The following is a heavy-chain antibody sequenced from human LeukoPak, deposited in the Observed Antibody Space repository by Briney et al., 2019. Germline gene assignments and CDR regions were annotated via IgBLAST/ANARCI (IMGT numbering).Heavy chain of an antibody. J-gene: IGHJ6*03. Sequence: GGSLRLSCAASGFTFSDYYMSWIRQAPGKGLEWVSYISSSSSTIYYADSVKGRFTISRDNAKNSLYLQMNSLRAEDTAVYYCASQDTEYYYYYYMDVWGKGTTVTVSS. CDR1: GFTFSDYY. D-gene: IGHD5-18*01. CDR3: ASQDTEYYYYYYMDV. V-gene: IGHV3-11*04. CDR2: ISSSSSTI.